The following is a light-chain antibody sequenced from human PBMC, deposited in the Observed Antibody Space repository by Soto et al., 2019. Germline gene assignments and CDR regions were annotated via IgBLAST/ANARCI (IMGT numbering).Light chain of an antibody. Sequence: QSALTQPASVSGSPGQSITISCTGTRSDVGGYNYVSWYQQHPGKAPKLIIYEVGDRPSGISNRFSGSKSGNMASLTISGLQAEDEADYHCSSYTSSSTLVFGGGTKLTVL. CDR3: SSYTSSSTLV. CDR1: RSDVGGYNY. J-gene: IGLJ3*02. V-gene: IGLV2-14*01. CDR2: EVG.